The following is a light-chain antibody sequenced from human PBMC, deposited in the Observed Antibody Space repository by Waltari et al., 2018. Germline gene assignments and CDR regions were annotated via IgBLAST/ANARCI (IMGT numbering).Light chain of an antibody. V-gene: IGKV3-20*01. Sequence: DIVLTLSPGTLSLSPGERATLSCRASQSVSSIYLAWYQQRPGQAPRLLIYDASSRATGIPDRFSGSGSGTDFTLTISRLEPEDFAVYYCQQYSSSRTFGQGTKVEIK. CDR3: QQYSSSRT. CDR1: QSVSSIY. CDR2: DAS. J-gene: IGKJ1*01.